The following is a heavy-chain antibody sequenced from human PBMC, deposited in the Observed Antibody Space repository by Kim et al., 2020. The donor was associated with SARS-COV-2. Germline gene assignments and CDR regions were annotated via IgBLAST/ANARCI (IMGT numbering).Heavy chain of an antibody. V-gene: IGHV3-23*01. CDR3: AKDQEYYDILTGYYVYYYGMDV. J-gene: IGHJ6*02. CDR1: GFTFSSYA. D-gene: IGHD3-9*01. Sequence: GGSLRLSCAASGFTFSSYAMSWVRQAPGKGLEWVSAISGSGGSTYYADSVKGRFTISRDNSKNTLYLQMNSLRAEDTAVYYCAKDQEYYDILTGYYVYYYGMDVWGQGTTVTVSS. CDR2: ISGSGGST.